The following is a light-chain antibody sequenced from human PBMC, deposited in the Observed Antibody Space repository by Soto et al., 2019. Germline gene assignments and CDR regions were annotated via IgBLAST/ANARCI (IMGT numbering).Light chain of an antibody. CDR3: QQYKSYPYT. CDR1: QSISSW. V-gene: IGKV1-5*03. J-gene: IGKJ2*01. CDR2: KAS. Sequence: DIQMTQSPSTLSASVGDRVTITCRASQSISSWLAWYQQKPGKAPKLLIYKASSLESGVQSRFSGSGSGTEFTLTISSLQPDDFATYYCQQYKSYPYTFGQGTKLEIK.